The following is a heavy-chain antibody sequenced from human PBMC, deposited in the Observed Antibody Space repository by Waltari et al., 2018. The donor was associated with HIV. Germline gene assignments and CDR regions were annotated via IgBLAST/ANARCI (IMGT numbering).Heavy chain of an antibody. CDR1: GFTFSNYA. J-gene: IGHJ3*02. CDR3: AKEGIIVITDAFDI. V-gene: IGHV3-23*01. Sequence: EVQLLESGGGLVQPGGSLRLSCAASGFTFSNYALCWVRQAPGEGLEWVSSISCSGGITYYADSVKGRFTVSRDNSKDTLVLQMNSLRAEDTALYYCAKEGIIVITDAFDIWGQGTMVIVSS. CDR2: ISCSGGIT. D-gene: IGHD3-22*01.